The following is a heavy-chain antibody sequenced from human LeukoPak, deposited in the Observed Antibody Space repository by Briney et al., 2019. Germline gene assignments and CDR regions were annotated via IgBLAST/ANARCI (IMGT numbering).Heavy chain of an antibody. J-gene: IGHJ4*02. Sequence: GASVKVSCKASGYTFTGYYMHWVRQAPGQGLEWMGRIIPILGITIHAQNFQGRVTITADKSTRTAYMELSSLRSEDTAVYYCADLGYCSGGSCYPFDYWGQGTQVTVSS. CDR3: ADLGYCSGGSCYPFDY. V-gene: IGHV1-69*02. D-gene: IGHD2-15*01. CDR1: GYTFTGYY. CDR2: IIPILGIT.